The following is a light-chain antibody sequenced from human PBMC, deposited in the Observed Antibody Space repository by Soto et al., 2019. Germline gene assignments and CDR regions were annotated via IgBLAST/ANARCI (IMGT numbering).Light chain of an antibody. J-gene: IGLJ1*01. V-gene: IGLV2-14*03. CDR1: SSDVGSYDY. Sequence: QSVLTQPASVSGSPGHSITISRTGTSSDVGSYDYVSWYQHHPGKAPKLMIYDVANRPSGVSNRFSGSKSGNTASLTISGLQAEDEADYYCNSYTSTRTYVFGTGTKVTVL. CDR2: DVA. CDR3: NSYTSTRTYV.